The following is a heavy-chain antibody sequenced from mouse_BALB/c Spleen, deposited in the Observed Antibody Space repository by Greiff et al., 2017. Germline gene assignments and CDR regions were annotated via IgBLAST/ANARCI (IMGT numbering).Heavy chain of an antibody. CDR2: IYPGNSDT. J-gene: IGHJ1*01. CDR1: GYTFTSYW. D-gene: IGHD2-3*01. V-gene: IGHV1-5*01. CDR3: TRREGMIYWYFDV. Sequence: DVQLVESGTVLARPGASVKMSCKASGYTFTSYWMHWVKQRPGQGLEWIGAIYPGNSDTSYNQKFKGKAKLTAVTSTSTAYMELSSLTNEDSAVYYCTRREGMIYWYFDVWGAGTTVTVSS.